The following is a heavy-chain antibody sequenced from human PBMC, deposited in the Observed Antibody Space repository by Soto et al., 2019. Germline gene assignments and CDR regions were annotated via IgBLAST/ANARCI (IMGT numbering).Heavy chain of an antibody. D-gene: IGHD3-10*01. CDR3: AKPVYGSGSPDY. CDR2: IAETGNST. V-gene: IGHV3-23*01. CDR1: GLNFNGYT. J-gene: IGHJ4*02. Sequence: AGGSLRLSCATSGLNFNGYTMSWVRQAPGQGLEWVSGIAETGNSTYYADSVKGRFTISRDNSENTLYLQMNNLRAEDTAIYYCAKPVYGSGSPDYWRQATLVTVSS.